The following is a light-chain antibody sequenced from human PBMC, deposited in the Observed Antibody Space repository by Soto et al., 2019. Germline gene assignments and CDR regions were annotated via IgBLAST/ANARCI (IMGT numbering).Light chain of an antibody. J-gene: IGKJ1*01. CDR1: QTVRSN. V-gene: IGKV3-15*01. CDR3: QQYDNWPPWT. Sequence: EIVMTQSPAALSVSPGERATLFCKASQTVRSNLAWYQQKPGQAPRLLIYNASTRATGIPGRFSGSGSGTDFTLTISSLQSEDFAVYYCQQYDNWPPWTFGQGTKVENK. CDR2: NAS.